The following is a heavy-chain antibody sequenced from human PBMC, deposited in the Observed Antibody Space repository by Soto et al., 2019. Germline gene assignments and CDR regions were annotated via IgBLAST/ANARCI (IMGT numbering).Heavy chain of an antibody. CDR2: IKGDGSDK. Sequence: ESGGGLVQPGGSLRLSCAASGFRFSGYWMNWVRQAPGKGLEWVANIKGDGSDKNYLDSVKGRFTISRDNAKNSLYLQMDSLRAEDTAVYYCAKESWRLDYWGQGTLVTVSS. J-gene: IGHJ4*02. CDR3: AKESWRLDY. V-gene: IGHV3-7*01. CDR1: GFRFSGYW. D-gene: IGHD3-3*01.